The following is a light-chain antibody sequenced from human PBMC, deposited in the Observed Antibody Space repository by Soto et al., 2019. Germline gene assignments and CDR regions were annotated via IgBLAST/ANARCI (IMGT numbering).Light chain of an antibody. CDR1: QSVSSSY. J-gene: IGKJ4*01. CDR3: QQFGRSPRVT. V-gene: IGKV3-20*01. Sequence: IVLTQSPGTLSLSPGERATLSCRASQSVSSSYLAWYRQEPGQAPRLLIYGASSRATGIPDRFNGSGSGTDFSLTISRLAPEDFAVYYFQQFGRSPRVTFGGGTKVEI. CDR2: GAS.